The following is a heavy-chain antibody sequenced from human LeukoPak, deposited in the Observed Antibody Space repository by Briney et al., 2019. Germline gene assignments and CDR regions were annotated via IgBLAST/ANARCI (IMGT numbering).Heavy chain of an antibody. CDR2: IYYSGST. D-gene: IGHD3-22*01. CDR1: GVSISNYY. Sequence: SETLSLTCTVSGVSISNYYWSWIRQPPGKGLEWIGYIYYSGSTNYNPSLKSRVTISLDTSKNQFSLKLSSVTAADTAVYYCARLSSYGIYYSDYWGQGTLVTVSS. J-gene: IGHJ4*02. V-gene: IGHV4-59*01. CDR3: ARLSSYGIYYSDY.